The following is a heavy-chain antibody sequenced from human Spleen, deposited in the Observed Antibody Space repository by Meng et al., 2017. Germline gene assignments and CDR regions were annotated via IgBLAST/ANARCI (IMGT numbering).Heavy chain of an antibody. V-gene: IGHV3-43*01. Sequence: LALTLSASGFTLEYYSMHWVRQAPGKGLEGVPLITWDGVGTYYADSVKGRFTISRGNSKNSLYLQMNSVRTEDTALYYCAKDTLGSSSSYYFDNWGHGTLVTVSS. J-gene: IGHJ4*01. CDR3: AKDTLGSSSSYYFDN. CDR2: ITWDGVGT. CDR1: GFTLEYYS. D-gene: IGHD6-13*01.